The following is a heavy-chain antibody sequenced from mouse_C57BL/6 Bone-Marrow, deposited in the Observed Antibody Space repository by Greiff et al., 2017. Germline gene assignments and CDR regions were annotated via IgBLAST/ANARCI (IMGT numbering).Heavy chain of an antibody. CDR3: AWPYHWFAY. CDR2: IDPRSGDT. Sequence: QVQLQQSGAELARPGASVKLSCKASGYTFTSYGISWVKQRTGQGLEWIGEIDPRSGDTYYNQKFKGKATLTADKSSSTAYMELRSLTSEDSAVYYCAWPYHWFAYWGQGTLVTVAA. J-gene: IGHJ3*01. V-gene: IGHV1-81*01. CDR1: GYTFTSYG.